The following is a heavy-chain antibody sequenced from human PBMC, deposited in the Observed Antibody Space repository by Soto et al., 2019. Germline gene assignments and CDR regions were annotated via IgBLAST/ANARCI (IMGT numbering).Heavy chain of an antibody. V-gene: IGHV3-48*02. Sequence: GGSLRLSCAASGFTFSSYSMNWVRQAPGKGLEWVSYISSSSSTIYYADSVKGRFTISRDNAKNSLYLQMNRLRDEDTAVYYCARGTHYGDQEFDYWGQGTLVTVSS. CDR3: ARGTHYGDQEFDY. CDR2: ISSSSSTI. D-gene: IGHD4-17*01. CDR1: GFTFSSYS. J-gene: IGHJ4*02.